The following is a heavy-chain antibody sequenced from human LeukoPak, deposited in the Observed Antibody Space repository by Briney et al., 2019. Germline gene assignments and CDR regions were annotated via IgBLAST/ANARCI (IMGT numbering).Heavy chain of an antibody. CDR1: TLTFADDG. V-gene: IGHV3-20*04. D-gene: IGHD3-10*01. Sequence: SGGSLSLSCALSTLTFADDGMSWARQPPGRGLEWVAGINWNGDSRGYGDSVKGRFTISRDNAKNSLYLQMNSLRAEDTALYYCAKGVRITRVRGSFDIWGQGTMVTVSS. CDR2: INWNGDSR. J-gene: IGHJ3*02. CDR3: AKGVRITRVRGSFDI.